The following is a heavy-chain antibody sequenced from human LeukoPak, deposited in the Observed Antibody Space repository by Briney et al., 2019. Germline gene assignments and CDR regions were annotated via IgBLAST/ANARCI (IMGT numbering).Heavy chain of an antibody. CDR1: GFTFSSYS. J-gene: IGHJ4*02. CDR2: ITSSSSRI. V-gene: IGHV3-21*06. CDR3: ASFRTSSTGAFDY. D-gene: IGHD2-2*01. Sequence: PGGSLRLSCAASGFTFSSYSMNWVRQAPGKGLELVSSITSSSSRIYYTDSVRGRFTISRDNAKNTLYLQMNSLRAEDTALYYCASFRTSSTGAFDYWGQGTLVIVSS.